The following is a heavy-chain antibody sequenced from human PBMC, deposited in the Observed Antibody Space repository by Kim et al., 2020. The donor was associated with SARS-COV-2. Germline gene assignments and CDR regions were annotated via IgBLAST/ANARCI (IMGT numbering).Heavy chain of an antibody. CDR3: AKEGRITMVRGVPKPNWFDP. Sequence: RVTISRDNSKNTLYLQMNSLRAEDTAVYYCAKEGRITMVRGVPKPNWFDPWGQGTLVTVSS. D-gene: IGHD3-10*01. J-gene: IGHJ5*02. V-gene: IGHV3-30*02.